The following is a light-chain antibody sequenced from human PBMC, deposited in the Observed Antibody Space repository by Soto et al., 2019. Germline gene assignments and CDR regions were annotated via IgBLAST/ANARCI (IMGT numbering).Light chain of an antibody. CDR2: DAS. V-gene: IGKV1-5*01. J-gene: IGKJ1*01. Sequence: DIRMTQSASTLAPSVGDRVTITCRASQSISVWLAWYQQKPGKAPQVLIWDASTLQRGVPSRFSGSGSGTDFTLTISSLQPDDFATYYCQQYNNYATGTVGPGTKVDSK. CDR1: QSISVW. CDR3: QQYNNYATGT.